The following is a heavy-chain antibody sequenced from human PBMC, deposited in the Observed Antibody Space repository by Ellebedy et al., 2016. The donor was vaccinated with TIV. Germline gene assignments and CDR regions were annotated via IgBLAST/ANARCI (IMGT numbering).Heavy chain of an antibody. CDR1: GGSVSSYY. J-gene: IGHJ6*02. Sequence: GSLRLXXTVSGGSVSSYYWSWIRQPPGKGLEWIGEINHSGSTNYNPSLKSRVTISVDTSKNQFSLKLSSVTAADTAVYYCARDRRYFDWLFLDYYGMDVWGQGTTVTVSS. CDR2: INHSGST. V-gene: IGHV4-34*01. D-gene: IGHD3-9*01. CDR3: ARDRRYFDWLFLDYYGMDV.